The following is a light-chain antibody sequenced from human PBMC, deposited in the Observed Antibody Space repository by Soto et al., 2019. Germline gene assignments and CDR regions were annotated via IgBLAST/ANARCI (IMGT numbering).Light chain of an antibody. V-gene: IGKV3D-20*02. CDR1: QALSNSF. CDR2: DTS. Sequence: EIVLTQSPCTLSLSPGERATLSCRASQALSNSFIAWYQQKPGQAPRLLIYDTSSRATGVPDRYSASGSGTDFTLTISRLEPEDFAVYYCQQRSNWLTFGGGTKVDIK. CDR3: QQRSNWLT. J-gene: IGKJ4*01.